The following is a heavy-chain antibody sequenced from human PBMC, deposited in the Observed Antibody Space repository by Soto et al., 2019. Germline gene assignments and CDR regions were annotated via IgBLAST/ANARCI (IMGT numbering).Heavy chain of an antibody. Sequence: ASVKVSCKTPGYTFTRYNIHWVRHAPGQRLEWMGWINVNSGGTSYAQKFQGWVTLTRDTSISTAYMELSRLRSDDTAVYYCARDMGGYCISTSCYVEHYGMDVWGQGTTVTVSS. CDR3: ARDMGGYCISTSCYVEHYGMDV. V-gene: IGHV1-2*04. J-gene: IGHJ6*02. D-gene: IGHD2-2*01. CDR1: GYTFTRYN. CDR2: INVNSGGT.